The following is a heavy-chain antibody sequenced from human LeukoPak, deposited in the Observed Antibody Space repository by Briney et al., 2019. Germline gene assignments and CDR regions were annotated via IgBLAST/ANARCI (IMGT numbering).Heavy chain of an antibody. CDR3: ARDVSGNYFLGTLYYFDY. V-gene: IGHV3-11*04. D-gene: IGHD2/OR15-2a*01. CDR1: GFTFSDYY. J-gene: IGHJ4*02. CDR2: ISGTGTVI. Sequence: PGGSLRLSCAASGFTFSDYYMSWIRQAPGKGLEWVSYISGTGTVIYYADSVKGRFTISRDNAKNSLYLQMNSLRAEDTAVYYCARDVSGNYFLGTLYYFDYLGQGTLVTVSS.